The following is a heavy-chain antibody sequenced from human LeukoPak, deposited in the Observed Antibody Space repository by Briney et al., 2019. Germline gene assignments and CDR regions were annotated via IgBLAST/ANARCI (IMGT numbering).Heavy chain of an antibody. CDR1: GGSISSYY. V-gene: IGHV4-4*07. Sequence: SETLSLTCTVSGGSISSYYWSWIRQPAGKGLEWIGRIYASGSTNYNPSLKSRVTMSVGTSNNQFSLKLSSVTAADTAMYYCARLRYYYESTDYYSWGAFDPWAREPWSPSPQ. CDR3: ARLRYYYESTDYYSWGAFDP. CDR2: IYASGST. J-gene: IGHJ5*02. D-gene: IGHD3-22*01.